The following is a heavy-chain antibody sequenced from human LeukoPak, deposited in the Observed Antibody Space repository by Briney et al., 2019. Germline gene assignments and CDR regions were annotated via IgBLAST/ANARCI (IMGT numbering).Heavy chain of an antibody. CDR3: ASGRGYSYGYPYYFDY. CDR2: IIPIFGTA. V-gene: IGHV1-69*05. J-gene: IGHJ4*02. Sequence: SVKVSCXASGGTFSSYAISWVRQAPGQGLGWMGGIIPIFGTANYAQKFQGRVTITTDESTSTAYMELSSLRSEDTAVYYCASGRGYSYGYPYYFDYWGQGTLVTVSS. D-gene: IGHD5-18*01. CDR1: GGTFSSYA.